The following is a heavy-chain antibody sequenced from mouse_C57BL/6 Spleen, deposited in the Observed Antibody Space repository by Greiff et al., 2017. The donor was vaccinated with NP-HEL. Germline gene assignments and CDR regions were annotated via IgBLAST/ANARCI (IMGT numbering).Heavy chain of an antibody. CDR3: AYYYEYSGTEGMDY. CDR1: GYTFTSYW. CDR2: IHPNSGST. J-gene: IGHJ4*01. Sequence: VQLQQPGAELVKPGASVKLSCKASGYTFTSYWMHWVKQRPGQGLEWIGMIHPNSGSTNYNEKFKSKATLTVDKSSSTAYMQLSSLTSEDSAVYYCAYYYEYSGTEGMDYWGQGTSVTVSS. V-gene: IGHV1-64*01. D-gene: IGHD2-4*01.